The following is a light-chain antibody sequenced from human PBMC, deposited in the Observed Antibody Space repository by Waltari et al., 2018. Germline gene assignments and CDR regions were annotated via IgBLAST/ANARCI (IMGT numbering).Light chain of an antibody. CDR3: QSYDTSLGVV. V-gene: IGLV1-40*01. CDR1: WSTIGAGYA. J-gene: IGLJ2*01. CDR2: GVN. Sequence: QSVLTQPPSVSGAPGQRVTISCTGSWSTIGAGYAVPWYQQLPGKAPTLLVYGVNTRPPGVPDRFFGSKSGTSASLAIPGLQPEDEADYYCQSYDTSLGVVFGGGTKLTVL.